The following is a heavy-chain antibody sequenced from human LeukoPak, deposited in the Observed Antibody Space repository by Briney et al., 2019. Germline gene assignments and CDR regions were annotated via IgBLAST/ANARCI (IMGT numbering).Heavy chain of an antibody. Sequence: GSVKVSCKASGYTFTSYYMHWVRQAPGQGLEWMGIINPSGGSTSYAQKFQGRVTMTRDMSTSTVYMELSSLRSEDTAVYYCAREGLGYCSGGSCPFFGYWGQGTLVTVSS. CDR3: AREGLGYCSGGSCPFFGY. D-gene: IGHD2-15*01. J-gene: IGHJ4*02. CDR2: INPSGGST. CDR1: GYTFTSYY. V-gene: IGHV1-46*01.